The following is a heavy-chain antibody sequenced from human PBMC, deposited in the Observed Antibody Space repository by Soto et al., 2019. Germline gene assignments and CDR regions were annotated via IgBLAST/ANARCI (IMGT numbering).Heavy chain of an antibody. CDR2: ISYDGSNK. CDR1: GFTFSSYG. Sequence: PGGSLRLSCAASGFTFSSYGMHWVRQAPGKGLEWVAVISYDGSNKYYADSVKGRFTISRDNSKNTLYLQMNSLRAEDTAVYYCAKSVPYYHDSSGPDYWGQGTLVTVSS. J-gene: IGHJ4*02. D-gene: IGHD3-22*01. V-gene: IGHV3-30*18. CDR3: AKSVPYYHDSSGPDY.